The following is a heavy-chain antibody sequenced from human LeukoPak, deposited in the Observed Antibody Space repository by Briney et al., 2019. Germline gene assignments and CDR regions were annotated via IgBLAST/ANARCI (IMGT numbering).Heavy chain of an antibody. CDR3: AKDLLAARPSVQYFDY. V-gene: IGHV3-30*02. Sequence: GGSLRLSCAASGSTFSSYGMHWVRQAPGKGLEWVAFIRYDGSNKYYADSVKGRFTISRDNSKNTLYLQMNSLRAEDTAVYYCAKDLLAARPSVQYFDYWGQGTLVTVSS. D-gene: IGHD6-6*01. J-gene: IGHJ4*02. CDR1: GSTFSSYG. CDR2: IRYDGSNK.